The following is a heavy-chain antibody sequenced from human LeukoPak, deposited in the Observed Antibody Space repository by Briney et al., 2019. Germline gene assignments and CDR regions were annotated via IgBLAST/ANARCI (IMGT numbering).Heavy chain of an antibody. CDR2: ISYTGST. CDR3: ASSGYSRGWFDP. CDR1: GGSISSSNW. Sequence: PAETLSLTCAVSGGSISSSNWWSWVRLPPGKGLEWIGYISYTGSTSYNPSLKSRVTISVDSSKNHFSLKLSSVTAADTAVYYCASSGYSRGWFDPWGQGTLVTVSS. D-gene: IGHD6-13*01. V-gene: IGHV4-4*02. J-gene: IGHJ5*02.